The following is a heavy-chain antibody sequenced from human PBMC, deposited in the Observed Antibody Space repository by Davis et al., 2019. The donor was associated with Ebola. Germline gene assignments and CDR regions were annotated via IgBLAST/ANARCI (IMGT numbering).Heavy chain of an antibody. J-gene: IGHJ4*02. CDR1: GDSISSYY. CDR3: ASHFGGSSDYFDF. V-gene: IGHV4-59*01. CDR2: MYYSGNT. Sequence: GSLRLSCTVSGDSISSYYWSWVRQPPGKGLEWIGYMYYSGNTKYNPSLKSRVTTSVDTSKNQFSLKLTSVTAADTAVYYCASHFGGSSDYFDFWGQGTLVSVSS. D-gene: IGHD1-26*01.